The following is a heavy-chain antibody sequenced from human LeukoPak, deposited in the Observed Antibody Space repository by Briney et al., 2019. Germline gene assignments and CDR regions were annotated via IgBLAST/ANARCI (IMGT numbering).Heavy chain of an antibody. V-gene: IGHV4-59*01. J-gene: IGHJ4*02. CDR3: ARDTVGARVFDY. CDR2: IYYSGST. CDR1: GGSISSYY. D-gene: IGHD1-26*01. Sequence: SETLSLTCTVSGGSISSYYWNWIRQPPGKGLEWIGYIYYSGSTNYNPSLKSRVTISVDTSKNQFSLNLTSVTAADTAVYYCARDTVGARVFDYWGQGTLVTVSS.